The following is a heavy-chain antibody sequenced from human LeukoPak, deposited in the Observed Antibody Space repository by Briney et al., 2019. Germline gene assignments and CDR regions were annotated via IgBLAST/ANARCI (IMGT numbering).Heavy chain of an antibody. Sequence: SGGSLRLSCAASGFPFSSYSMTWVRQAPGKGLEWVSHISSTSGAVYYADSVKGRFTISRDNAKNSLYLQMSSLRNEDTAIYYCAQKGGTDHWGQGTLVTVSS. V-gene: IGHV3-48*02. D-gene: IGHD2-15*01. CDR3: AQKGGTDH. CDR1: GFPFSSYS. CDR2: ISSTSGAV. J-gene: IGHJ4*02.